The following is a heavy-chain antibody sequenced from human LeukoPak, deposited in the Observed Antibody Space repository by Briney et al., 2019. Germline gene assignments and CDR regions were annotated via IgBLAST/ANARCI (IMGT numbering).Heavy chain of an antibody. Sequence: ASVKVSCKASGYTFTSYDINCVRQATGQGLEWMGWMNPNSGNTGYAQKFQGRVTMTRNTSISTAYMELSSMRSEDAAVYYCAGALGGSYSVGYYYYYMDVWGKGTTVTVSS. J-gene: IGHJ6*03. CDR1: GYTFTSYD. CDR3: AGALGGSYSVGYYYYYMDV. CDR2: MNPNSGNT. V-gene: IGHV1-8*01. D-gene: IGHD1-26*01.